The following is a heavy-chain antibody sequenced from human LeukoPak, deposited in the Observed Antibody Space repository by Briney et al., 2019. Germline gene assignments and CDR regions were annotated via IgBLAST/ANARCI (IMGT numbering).Heavy chain of an antibody. CDR1: GGSFSGYY. J-gene: IGHJ4*02. D-gene: IGHD6-13*01. V-gene: IGHV4-34*01. Sequence: SETLSLTCAVYGGSFSGYYWSWIRQPPGKGLEWIGETNHSGSTNYNPSLKSRVTISVDTSKNQFSLKLSSVTAADTAVYYCARPKYSSSWYGNYFDYWGQGTLVTVSS. CDR3: ARPKYSSSWYGNYFDY. CDR2: TNHSGST.